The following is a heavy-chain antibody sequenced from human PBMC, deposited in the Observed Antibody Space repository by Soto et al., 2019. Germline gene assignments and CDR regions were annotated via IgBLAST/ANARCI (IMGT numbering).Heavy chain of an antibody. CDR3: ARQHTEYQLRYSGWFDP. CDR2: IYYSGST. V-gene: IGHV4-31*03. D-gene: IGHD2-2*01. J-gene: IGHJ5*02. Sequence: PSETLSLTCTVSGGSISSGGYYWSWIRQHPGKGLEWIGYIYYSGSTYYNPSLKSRVTISVDTSKNQLSLKLSSVTAADTAVYYCARQHTEYQLRYSGWFDPWGQGTLVTVSS. CDR1: GGSISSGGYY.